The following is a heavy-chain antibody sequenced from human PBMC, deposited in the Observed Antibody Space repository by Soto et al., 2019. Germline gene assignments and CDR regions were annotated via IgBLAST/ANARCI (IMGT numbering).Heavy chain of an antibody. Sequence: QVQLQESGPGLVKPSGTLSLTCAVSGGSINNGNSWSWVRQSPGRGLEWIGELYYSGRTQYNPSLKSRISISVDNPKNQISLKLTSVTAADTARYYCAASYCSGGRCSAYAMDIWGQGTTVIVSS. CDR1: GGSINNGNS. J-gene: IGHJ6*02. CDR3: AASYCSGGRCSAYAMDI. V-gene: IGHV4-4*02. D-gene: IGHD2-15*01. CDR2: LYYSGRT.